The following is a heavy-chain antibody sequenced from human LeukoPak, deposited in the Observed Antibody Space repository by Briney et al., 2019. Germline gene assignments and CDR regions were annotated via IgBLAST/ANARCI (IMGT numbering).Heavy chain of an antibody. CDR2: IYYSGST. J-gene: IGHJ4*02. Sequence: PSETLSLTCTVSVGSISSYYWSWVRQPPGKGLEWVGYIYYSGSTNYNPSLKSRVTISVDTSKNQYSLKLSSVTAADTAVYYCARDGYSGSYYDYWGQGTLVTVSS. CDR3: ARDGYSGSYYDY. CDR1: VGSISSYY. D-gene: IGHD1-26*01. V-gene: IGHV4-59*01.